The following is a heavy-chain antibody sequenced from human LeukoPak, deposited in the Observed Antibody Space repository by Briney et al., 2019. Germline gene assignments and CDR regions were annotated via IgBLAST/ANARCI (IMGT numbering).Heavy chain of an antibody. CDR1: GYTFTSYD. V-gene: IGHV1-8*01. Sequence: ASVKVSCKASGYTFTSYDINWVRQATGQGLEWMGWMNPNSGNTGYAQKFQGRVTITRDTSASTAYMELSSLRSEDTAVYYCARGQSYSSGRYEFDYWGQGTLVTVSS. CDR3: ARGQSYSSGRYEFDY. J-gene: IGHJ4*02. D-gene: IGHD6-19*01. CDR2: MNPNSGNT.